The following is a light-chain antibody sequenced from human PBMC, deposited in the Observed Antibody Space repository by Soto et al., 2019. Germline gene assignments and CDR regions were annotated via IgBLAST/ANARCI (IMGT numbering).Light chain of an antibody. CDR1: QSVSNNY. CDR3: QHRNNRPFS. Sequence: ESVFTQSPGALSLSPGERATLSCRASQSVSNNYLAWYQQKPGQAPRLLIYGASNRATGIPARFSGSGSGTDFTLTISSLEPEDFAVYYCQHRNNRPFSFGPGTKVD. J-gene: IGKJ3*01. V-gene: IGKV3-11*01. CDR2: GAS.